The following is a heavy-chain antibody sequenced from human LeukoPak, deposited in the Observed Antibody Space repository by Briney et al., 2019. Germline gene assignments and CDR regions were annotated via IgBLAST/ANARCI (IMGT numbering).Heavy chain of an antibody. CDR2: INPNSGGT. Sequence: VASVKVSCKASGYTFTGYYMHWVRQAPGQGLEWMGWINPNSGGTNYAQKFQGRVTMTRDTSISTAYMELSRLRSDDTAVYYCAKDPNGDYIGTFDIWGQGTMVTVSS. D-gene: IGHD4-17*01. V-gene: IGHV1-2*02. J-gene: IGHJ3*02. CDR3: AKDPNGDYIGTFDI. CDR1: GYTFTGYY.